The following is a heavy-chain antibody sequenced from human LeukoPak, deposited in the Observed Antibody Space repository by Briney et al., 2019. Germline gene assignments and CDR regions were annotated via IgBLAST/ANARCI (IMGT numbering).Heavy chain of an antibody. V-gene: IGHV3-21*01. D-gene: IGHD3-3*01. J-gene: IGHJ4*02. CDR1: GFTFSSYS. CDR2: ISSSSYI. CDR3: ARSITIFGVVHNPH. Sequence: PGGSLRLSCAASGFTFSSYSMNWVRQAPGKWLEWVSSISSSSYIYYADSVKGRFTISRDNAKNSLYLQMNSLRAEDTAVYYCARSITIFGVVHNPHWGQGTLVTVSS.